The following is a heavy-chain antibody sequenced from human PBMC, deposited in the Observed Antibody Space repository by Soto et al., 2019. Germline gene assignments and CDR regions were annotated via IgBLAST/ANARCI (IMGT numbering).Heavy chain of an antibody. J-gene: IGHJ4*02. CDR1: GFTFSSYG. V-gene: IGHV3-30*18. CDR3: AKVSDDSSV. CDR2: ISYDGSNK. D-gene: IGHD3-22*01. Sequence: GGSLRLSCAASGFTFSSYGMHWVRQAPGKGLEWVAVISYDGSNKYYADSVKGRFTISRDNSKNTLYLQMNSLRAEDTAVYYCAKVSDDSSVWGQGTQVTVSS.